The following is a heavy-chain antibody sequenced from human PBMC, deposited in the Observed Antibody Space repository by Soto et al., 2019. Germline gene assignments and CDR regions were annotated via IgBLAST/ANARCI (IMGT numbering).Heavy chain of an antibody. J-gene: IGHJ3*02. CDR3: ARDRGWRGGINDAFDI. Sequence: ASVKVSCKASGGTFSSYAISWVRQAPGQGLEWMGGIIPIFGTANYAQKFQGRVTITADESTSTAYMGLSSLRSEDTAVYYCARDRGWRGGINDAFDIWGQGTMVTVSS. CDR2: IIPIFGTA. V-gene: IGHV1-69*13. CDR1: GGTFSSYA. D-gene: IGHD2-15*01.